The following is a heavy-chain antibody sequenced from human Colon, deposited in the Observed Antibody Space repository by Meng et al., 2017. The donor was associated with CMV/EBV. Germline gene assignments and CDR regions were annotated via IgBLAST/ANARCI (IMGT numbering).Heavy chain of an antibody. V-gene: IGHV4-61*08. CDR2: IYDTGIT. D-gene: IGHD2/OR15-2a*01. Sequence: QLQGSRRGLSKPSGTLSLTCIVPGVSVTSGAYHWSWIRQSPGKGLEWIGYIYDTGITIYNPSLKSRVTIFLETSKNQFSLNLNSMTTADTAVYYCAKSRSSTPGIVDDWGQGTLVTVSS. J-gene: IGHJ4*02. CDR3: AKSRSSTPGIVDD. CDR1: GVSVTSGAYH.